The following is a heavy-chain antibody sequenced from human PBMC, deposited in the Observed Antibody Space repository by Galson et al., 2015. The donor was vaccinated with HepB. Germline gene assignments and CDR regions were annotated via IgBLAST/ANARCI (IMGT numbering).Heavy chain of an antibody. J-gene: IGHJ4*02. D-gene: IGHD3-10*01. Sequence: SVKVSCKASGGTFSSYAISWVRQAPGQGLEWMGGIIPIFGTANYAQKFQGRVTITADESTSTAYMELSSLRSEDTAVYYCARGGAYGSGSYESLDYWGQGTLVTVSS. CDR1: GGTFSSYA. V-gene: IGHV1-69*13. CDR2: IIPIFGTA. CDR3: ARGGAYGSGSYESLDY.